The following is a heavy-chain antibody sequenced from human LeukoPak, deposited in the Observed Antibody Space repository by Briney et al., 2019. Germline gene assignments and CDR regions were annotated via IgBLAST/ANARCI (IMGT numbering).Heavy chain of an antibody. D-gene: IGHD2-2*02. CDR2: TKSKSDRGTT. V-gene: IGHV3-15*01. CDR1: GFTFANAW. Sequence: TGRSLRLSCAVSGFTFANAWMRWVRPAPGKGLEWVGRTKSKSDRGTTDYAAAEKGRFTISRDDSKNTLYLQMNSLKTEDTAVYYCTSGGDCSKTSCYTDWGQGTLVTVSS. CDR3: TSGGDCSKTSCYTD. J-gene: IGHJ4*02.